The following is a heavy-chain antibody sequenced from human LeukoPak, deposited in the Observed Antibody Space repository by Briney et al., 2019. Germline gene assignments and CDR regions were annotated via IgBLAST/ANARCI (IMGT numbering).Heavy chain of an antibody. J-gene: IGHJ4*02. CDR1: GFTFSSYW. CDR3: ARDSVAVPAGVYYFDY. D-gene: IGHD2-2*01. V-gene: IGHV3-7*01. Sequence: GGSLRLSCAASGFTFSSYWMSWVRQAPGKGLEWVANINQDGSEKYYVDSVKGRFTISRDNAKNSLYLQMNSLRAEDTAVYYCARDSVAVPAGVYYFDYWGQGTLVTVSS. CDR2: INQDGSEK.